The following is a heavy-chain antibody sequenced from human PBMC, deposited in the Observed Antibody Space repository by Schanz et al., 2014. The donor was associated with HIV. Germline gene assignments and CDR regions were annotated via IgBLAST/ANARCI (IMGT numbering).Heavy chain of an antibody. CDR1: GFTFSSYA. V-gene: IGHV3-23*01. D-gene: IGHD5-18*01. J-gene: IGHJ5*02. Sequence: EVQLLESGGGLVQPGGSLRLSCAASGFTFSSYAMSWVRQAPGKGLEWVSTISGSGGSPYYADSVKGRFTISRDNSKNTLYLQMNSLRADDTAIYYCVKAYSSGFSGAGSWGQGALVTVSS. CDR2: ISGSGGSP. CDR3: VKAYSSGFSGAGS.